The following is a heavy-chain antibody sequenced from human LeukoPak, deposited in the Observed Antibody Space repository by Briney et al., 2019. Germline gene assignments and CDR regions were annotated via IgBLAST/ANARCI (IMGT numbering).Heavy chain of an antibody. V-gene: IGHV1-58*02. J-gene: IGHJ1*01. CDR2: IVVGSGNT. Sequence: ASAKVSCKASGFTFTSSAMQWVRQARGQRLEWIGWIVVGSGNTNYAQKFQERVTITRDMSTSTAYMELSSLRSEDTAVYYCAAGTVTTAEYFQHWGQGTLVTVSS. CDR3: AAGTVTTAEYFQH. D-gene: IGHD4-17*01. CDR1: GFTFTSSA.